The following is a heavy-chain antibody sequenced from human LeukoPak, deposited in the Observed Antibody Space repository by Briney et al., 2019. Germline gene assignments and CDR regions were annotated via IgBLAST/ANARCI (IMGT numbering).Heavy chain of an antibody. D-gene: IGHD2-2*03. V-gene: IGHV4-59*01. CDR1: GDSISNYY. J-gene: IGHJ5*02. CDR3: ARDGTRFYGYCSSTSCSQGWFDP. Sequence: PSETLSLTCTVSGDSISNYYWSWIRQPPGKGLEWIGYISYSGSTNYNPSLKSRVTISVDTSKNQFSLKLSSVTAADTAVYYCARDGTRFYGYCSSTSCSQGWFDPWGQGTLVTVSS. CDR2: ISYSGST.